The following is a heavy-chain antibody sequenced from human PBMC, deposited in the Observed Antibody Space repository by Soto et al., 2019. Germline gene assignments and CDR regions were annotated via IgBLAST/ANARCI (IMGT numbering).Heavy chain of an antibody. CDR1: GFTLSNFA. Sequence: PGGSLRLSCAASGFTLSNFAMSWVRQAPGKGLEWVAVISDRGGSTDYAASVKGRFTISRDNSNNTVYLQMNNLRAEDTAVYYCARAEYYYASSGYSRFDQWGQGTLVTVYS. J-gene: IGHJ4*02. CDR2: ISDRGGST. V-gene: IGHV3-23*01. CDR3: ARAEYYYASSGYSRFDQ. D-gene: IGHD3-22*01.